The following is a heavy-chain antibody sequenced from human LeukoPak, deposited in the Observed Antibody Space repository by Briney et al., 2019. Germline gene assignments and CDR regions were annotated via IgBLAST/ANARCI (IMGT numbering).Heavy chain of an antibody. D-gene: IGHD3-16*01. CDR1: GFTFSSYA. CDR3: ARLGY. J-gene: IGHJ4*02. V-gene: IGHV3-30-3*01. Sequence: PGGSLRLSCAASGFTFSSYAMHWVRQAPGKGLEWVAVISYDGSNKYYADSVKGRFTISRDNSKNTLYLQMNSLRAEDTAVYYCARLGYWGQGTLVTVPS. CDR2: ISYDGSNK.